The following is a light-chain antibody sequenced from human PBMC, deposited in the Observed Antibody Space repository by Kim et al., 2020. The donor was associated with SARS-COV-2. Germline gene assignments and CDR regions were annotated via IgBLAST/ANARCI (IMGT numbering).Light chain of an antibody. CDR2: GAS. Sequence: ASVGDRVISTSRATKTISTSFNWYKQKPRKAPTLMIFGASSVQSGVPSRFSGSGSGTEFTLTISSLQPEDFATYYCQQSYSSPITFGQGTRLEIK. V-gene: IGKV1-39*01. CDR3: QQSYSSPIT. J-gene: IGKJ5*01. CDR1: KTISTS.